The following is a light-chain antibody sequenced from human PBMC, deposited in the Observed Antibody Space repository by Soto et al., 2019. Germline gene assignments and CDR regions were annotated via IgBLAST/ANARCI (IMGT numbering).Light chain of an antibody. V-gene: IGKV1-5*01. Sequence: IPMTQSPSTPSASVGDTVTVPCLSSQGVSGWLAWDQQKPGEAPKLLIYDASALPRGVPARFSGSGSGTKFTLTIASLQPDDFATYYCQQYETFSGTFGPGTKVDIK. CDR3: QQYETFSGT. CDR1: QGVSGW. CDR2: DAS. J-gene: IGKJ1*01.